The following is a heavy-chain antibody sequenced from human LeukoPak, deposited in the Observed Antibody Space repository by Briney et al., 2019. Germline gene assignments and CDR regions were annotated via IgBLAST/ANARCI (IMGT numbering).Heavy chain of an antibody. J-gene: IGHJ4*02. D-gene: IGHD3-22*01. Sequence: KTSETLSLTCTVSGGAISSYYWSWIRQPPGQGLEWIGNIYNSGSTNYNPSLKSRVTISVDTSKNQYSLKLSSVTATDTAFYYCARGNTWLTSKWGQGTLVIVSS. CDR1: GGAISSYY. CDR3: ARGNTWLTSK. CDR2: IYNSGST. V-gene: IGHV4-59*08.